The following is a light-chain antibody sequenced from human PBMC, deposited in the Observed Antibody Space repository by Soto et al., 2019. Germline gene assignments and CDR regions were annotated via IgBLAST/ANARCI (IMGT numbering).Light chain of an antibody. CDR1: QSISRNY. V-gene: IGKV3-20*01. CDR3: QQFGSSRYT. CDR2: AAS. Sequence: EIVLTQSPGTLSLSPGERATLSCRASQSISRNYLAWYQQQSGQAPRLLIYAASSRATGVPDRFSGTGTGTDFTLTISRLEPEDFAMYYCQQFGSSRYTFGQGTRLEIK. J-gene: IGKJ2*01.